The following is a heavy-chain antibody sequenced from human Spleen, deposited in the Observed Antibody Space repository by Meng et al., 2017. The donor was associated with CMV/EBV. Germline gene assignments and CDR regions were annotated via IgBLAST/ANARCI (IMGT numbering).Heavy chain of an antibody. CDR1: GFTFSSYG. D-gene: IGHD4-23*01. J-gene: IGHJ4*02. CDR3: ARDSYGGNSLVFDY. V-gene: IGHV3-30*02. CDR2: IRYDGSNK. Sequence: GESLKISCAASGFTFSSYGMHWVRQAPGKGLEWVAFIRYDGSNKYYADSVKGRFTISRDNSKNTLYLQMNSLRAEDTAVYYCARDSYGGNSLVFDYWGQGTLVTVSS.